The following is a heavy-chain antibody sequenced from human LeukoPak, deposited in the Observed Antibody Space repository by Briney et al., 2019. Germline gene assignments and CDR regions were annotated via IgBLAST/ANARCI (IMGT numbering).Heavy chain of an antibody. Sequence: ASVKVSGKASGYTFTSYYMHWVRQAPGQGLEWMGIINPSGGSTSYAQKFQGRVTMTRDTSTSTVYMELSSLRSEDTAVYYCAGGYYYDSSGPIIDYAFDIWGQGTMVTVSS. CDR3: AGGYYYDSSGPIIDYAFDI. CDR2: INPSGGST. CDR1: GYTFTSYY. V-gene: IGHV1-46*01. D-gene: IGHD3-22*01. J-gene: IGHJ3*02.